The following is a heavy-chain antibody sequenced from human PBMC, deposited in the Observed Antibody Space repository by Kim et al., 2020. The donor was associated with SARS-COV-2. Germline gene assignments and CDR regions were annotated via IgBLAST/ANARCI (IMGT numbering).Heavy chain of an antibody. D-gene: IGHD3-3*01. Sequence: RYSPSLKNRLTITKDTPKNQVVLTMTNMDPVDTATYYCARYLWSGYAYFDYWGQGTLVTVSS. V-gene: IGHV2-5*01. CDR3: ARYLWSGYAYFDY. J-gene: IGHJ4*02.